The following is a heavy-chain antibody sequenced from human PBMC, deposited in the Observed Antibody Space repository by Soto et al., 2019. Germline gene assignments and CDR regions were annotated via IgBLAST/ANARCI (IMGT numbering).Heavy chain of an antibody. CDR3: VKQAHGLDGVAFDY. Sequence: PGGSLRLSCSASGFIFSESTIYWVRQVPGKGLEAISAVSTSGRSTNYADSVKDRFTISRDNSKNTLFLQMGSLRPEDTAIYYCVKQAHGLDGVAFDYWGQGTQVTVSS. CDR2: VSTSGRST. D-gene: IGHD2-15*01. V-gene: IGHV3-64D*06. CDR1: GFIFSEST. J-gene: IGHJ4*02.